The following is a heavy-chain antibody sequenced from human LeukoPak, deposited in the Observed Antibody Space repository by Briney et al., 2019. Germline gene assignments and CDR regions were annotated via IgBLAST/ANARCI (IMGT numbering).Heavy chain of an antibody. V-gene: IGHV3-74*01. CDR2: VNSDGTGT. Sequence: PGGSLRLSCAASGFTFSSYWMHWVRQAPGEGRVGVSRVNSDGTGTTYADSVEGRFTISRDNAKNTVYLQMNSLRAEDTAIYYCIRTLIVATSPYMDVWGKGTTVTVSS. D-gene: IGHD5-12*01. J-gene: IGHJ6*03. CDR1: GFTFSSYW. CDR3: IRTLIVATSPYMDV.